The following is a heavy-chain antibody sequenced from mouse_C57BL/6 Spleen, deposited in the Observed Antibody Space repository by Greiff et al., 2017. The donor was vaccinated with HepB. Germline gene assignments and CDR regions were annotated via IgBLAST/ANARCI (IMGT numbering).Heavy chain of an antibody. V-gene: IGHV5-9-1*02. CDR3: TRGRGNWDFDY. D-gene: IGHD4-1*01. CDR2: ISSGGDYI. Sequence: EVKVVESGEGLVKPGGSLKLSCAASGFTFSSYAMSWVRQTPEKRLEWVAYISSGGDYIYYADTVKGRFTISRDNARNTLYLQMSSLKSEDTAMYYCTRGRGNWDFDYWGQGTTLTVSS. J-gene: IGHJ2*01. CDR1: GFTFSSYA.